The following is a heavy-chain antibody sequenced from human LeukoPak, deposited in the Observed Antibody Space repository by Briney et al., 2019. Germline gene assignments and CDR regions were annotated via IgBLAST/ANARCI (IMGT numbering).Heavy chain of an antibody. Sequence: PGGSLRLSCAASGFTFSSYGMHWVRQAPGKGLEWVAVIWYDGSNKYYADSVKGRFTISRDNSKNTLYLQMTGLRAEDTAVYYCARERGRGRDSPWFDYWGQGTLVTVSS. V-gene: IGHV3-33*01. CDR2: IWYDGSNK. CDR1: GFTFSSYG. CDR3: ARERGRGRDSPWFDY. D-gene: IGHD1-26*01. J-gene: IGHJ4*02.